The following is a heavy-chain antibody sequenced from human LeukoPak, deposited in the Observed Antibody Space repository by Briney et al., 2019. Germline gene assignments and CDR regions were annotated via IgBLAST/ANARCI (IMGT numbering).Heavy chain of an antibody. J-gene: IGHJ3*02. CDR2: IYHSGST. Sequence: SETLSLTCTVSGYSISSGCYWGWIRQPPGKGLEWIGSIYHSGSTYYNPSLKSRVTISVDTSKNQFSLKLSSVTAADTAVYYCARTYPSEVAIWVAFDIWGQGTMVTVSS. V-gene: IGHV4-38-2*02. D-gene: IGHD2-21*01. CDR1: GYSISSGCY. CDR3: ARTYPSEVAIWVAFDI.